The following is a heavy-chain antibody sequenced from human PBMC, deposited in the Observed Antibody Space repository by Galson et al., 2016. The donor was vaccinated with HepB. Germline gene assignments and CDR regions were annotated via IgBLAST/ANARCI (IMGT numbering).Heavy chain of an antibody. D-gene: IGHD3-16*01. V-gene: IGHV3-33*08. CDR2: IWYDGSNK. CDR1: GFIFSNYS. CDR3: ARGSHDSFMDV. Sequence: SLRLSCAASGFIFSNYSMHWVRQAPGKGLEWVAFIWYDGSNKYYGDSVKGRFTISRDNSKNIQYLRMNSLRAEDTAVYYCARGSHDSFMDVWGQGTTVTVSS. J-gene: IGHJ6*02.